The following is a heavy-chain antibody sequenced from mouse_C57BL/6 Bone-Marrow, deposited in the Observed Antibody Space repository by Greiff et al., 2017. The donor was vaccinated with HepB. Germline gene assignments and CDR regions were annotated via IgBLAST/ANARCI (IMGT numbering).Heavy chain of an antibody. V-gene: IGHV1-64*01. J-gene: IGHJ2*01. CDR2: IHPNSGST. CDR3: ARSVLWDGDY. Sequence: VQLQQSGAELVKPGASVKLSCKASGYTFTSYWMHWVKQRPGQGLEWIGMIHPNSGSTNYNEKFKSKATLTVDKSSSTAYMQLSSLTSEDSAVYYCARSVLWDGDYWGQGTTLTVSS. D-gene: IGHD4-1*01. CDR1: GYTFTSYW.